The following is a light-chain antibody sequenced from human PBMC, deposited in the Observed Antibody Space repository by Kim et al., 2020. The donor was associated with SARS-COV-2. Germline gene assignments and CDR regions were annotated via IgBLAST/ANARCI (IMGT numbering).Light chain of an antibody. CDR3: SSWDRSLRVWM. V-gene: IGLV10-54*01. CDR1: RDDAGIEG. J-gene: IGLJ3*02. CDR2: RNS. Sequence: RRTATFSCTGNRDDAGIEGAAWLQQQQSHPPKLLFFRNSTRHTRISQRLSVARSGNTATLTITELRPEDEAEYYCSSWDRSLRVWMFGGGTKLTVL.